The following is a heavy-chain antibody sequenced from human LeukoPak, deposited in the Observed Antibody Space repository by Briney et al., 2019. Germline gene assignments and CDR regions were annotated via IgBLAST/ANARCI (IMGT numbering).Heavy chain of an antibody. D-gene: IGHD2-8*01. CDR2: IYYSGST. CDR3: ARESGMVPVTPGYMDA. V-gene: IGHV4-59*12. Sequence: PSETLSLTCTVSGGSISSYYWSWIRQPPGKGLEWIGYIYYSGSTNYNPSLKSRVTISVDTSKNQFSLKLGSVTAADTAVYYCARESGMVPVTPGYMDAWGKGTTVTVSS. J-gene: IGHJ6*03. CDR1: GGSISSYY.